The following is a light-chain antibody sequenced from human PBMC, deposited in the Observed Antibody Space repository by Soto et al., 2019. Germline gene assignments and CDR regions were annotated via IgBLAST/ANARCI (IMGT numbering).Light chain of an antibody. J-gene: IGKJ2*01. CDR3: QQYDCLPRT. Sequence: DIQMTQSPSSLSASVGDRVTITCQASQDISNSLNWYQQKPGKAPKLLIYDASNLETGVPSRFSGSGSGTDFTLTISSLQPEDIVTYYCQQYDCLPRTFGQGTKLEIK. CDR2: DAS. CDR1: QDISNS. V-gene: IGKV1-33*01.